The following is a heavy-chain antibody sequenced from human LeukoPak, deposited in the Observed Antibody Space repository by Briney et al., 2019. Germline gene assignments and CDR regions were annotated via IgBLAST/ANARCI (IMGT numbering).Heavy chain of an antibody. V-gene: IGHV3-30*03. CDR3: ARGPNYYDSSGYPYYYYGMDV. D-gene: IGHD3-22*01. CDR2: ISYDGSNK. Sequence: GGSLRLSCAASGFTFSSYGMHWVRQAPGKGLEWVAVISYDGSNKYYADSVKGRFTISRDNSKNTLYLQMNSLRAEDTAVYYCARGPNYYDSSGYPYYYYGMDVWGQGTTVTVSS. J-gene: IGHJ6*02. CDR1: GFTFSSYG.